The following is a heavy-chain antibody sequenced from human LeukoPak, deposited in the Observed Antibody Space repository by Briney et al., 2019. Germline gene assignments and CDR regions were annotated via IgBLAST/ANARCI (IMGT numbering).Heavy chain of an antibody. CDR2: IYPGDSDT. V-gene: IGHV5-51*01. D-gene: IGHD1-26*01. CDR3: ARHRSVGTTTSPFDY. CDR1: GYSFSNYW. Sequence: GESLKISCKGSGYSFSNYWIDWVRQMPGKGLEWMGIIYPGDSDTRYSPSFQGQVTISADKSISTAYLQWSSLKASDTAIYYCARHRSVGTTTSPFDYWGQGTLVTVSS. J-gene: IGHJ4*02.